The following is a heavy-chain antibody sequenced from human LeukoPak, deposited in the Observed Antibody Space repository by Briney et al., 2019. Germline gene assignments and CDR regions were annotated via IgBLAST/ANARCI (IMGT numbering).Heavy chain of an antibody. J-gene: IGHJ4*02. D-gene: IGHD2-15*01. Sequence: GASVKVSCKASGYTFTSYYMHWVRQAPGQGLEWMGIINPSGGSTSYAQKFQGRVTMTRDMSTSTVYMELSSLRSEDTAVYYCAKDRGYCSGGSCYFFDYWGQGTLVTVSS. V-gene: IGHV1-46*01. CDR3: AKDRGYCSGGSCYFFDY. CDR2: INPSGGST. CDR1: GYTFTSYY.